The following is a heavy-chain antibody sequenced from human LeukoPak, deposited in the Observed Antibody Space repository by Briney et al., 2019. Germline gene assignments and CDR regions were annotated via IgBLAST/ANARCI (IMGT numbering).Heavy chain of an antibody. CDR3: ASDIVATSGDF. V-gene: IGHV3-11*01. D-gene: IGHD5-12*01. Sequence: GGSLRLSCAASGFTLSDYYMSWIRQAPGKGLEWVAYITSSGNDIYYADSVKGRFTISRDNAKNALFLRMNSLSVEDTGTYYCASDIVATSGDFWGQGTLVSVSS. CDR2: ITSSGNDI. CDR1: GFTLSDYY. J-gene: IGHJ4*02.